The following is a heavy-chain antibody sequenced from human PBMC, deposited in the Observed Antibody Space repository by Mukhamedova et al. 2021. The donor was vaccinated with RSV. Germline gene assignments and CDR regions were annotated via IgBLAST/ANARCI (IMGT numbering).Heavy chain of an antibody. D-gene: IGHD2-2*01. J-gene: IGHJ6*02. Sequence: GEGLEWMGIINPSGGSTSYAQKFQGRVTMTRDTSTSTVYMELSSLRSEDTVVYYCARSIGGYCSSTSCSNFGDYYYYGMDVWGQGTT. CDR3: ARSIGGYCSSTSCSNFGDYYYYGMDV. CDR2: INPSGGST. V-gene: IGHV1-46*01.